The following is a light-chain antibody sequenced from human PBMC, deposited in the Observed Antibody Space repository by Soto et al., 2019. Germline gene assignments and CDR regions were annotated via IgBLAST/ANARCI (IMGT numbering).Light chain of an antibody. V-gene: IGKV1-5*03. J-gene: IGKJ1*01. CDR3: QQYNSDST. CDR1: QSIRIW. CDR2: KAT. Sequence: IQMTQSPSTLSASVGDRVTITCRASQSIRIWLAWYQQKPGKAPQLLIYKATSLESEVPSRFSGRGSGTEFTLTIYSLQPDDSATYYCQQYNSDSTFGQGTKVEIK.